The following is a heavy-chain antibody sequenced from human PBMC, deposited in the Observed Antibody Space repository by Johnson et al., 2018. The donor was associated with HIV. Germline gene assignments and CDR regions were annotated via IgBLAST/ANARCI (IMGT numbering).Heavy chain of an antibody. J-gene: IGHJ3*02. V-gene: IGHV3-30*14. CDR3: TRRSTYDAFDI. CDR1: GFTFSSYW. CDR2: ISYDGSNK. Sequence: QVQLVESGGGLVQPGGSLRLSCAASGFTFSSYWMSWVRQAPGKGLEWVAVISYDGSNKYYADSVKGRSTISRDNSKNTLYLQMNSLRAEDTAVYYCTRRSTYDAFDIWGQGTMVTVSS. D-gene: IGHD5-12*01.